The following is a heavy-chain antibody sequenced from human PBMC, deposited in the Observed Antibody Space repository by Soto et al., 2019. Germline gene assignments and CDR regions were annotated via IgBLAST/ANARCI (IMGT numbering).Heavy chain of an antibody. V-gene: IGHV3-23*01. J-gene: IGHJ4*02. CDR3: AKDSPFFWVYDYVWGSYREYFDY. D-gene: IGHD3-16*02. CDR1: GFTFSSYA. Sequence: GGSLRLSCAASGFTFSSYAMSWVRQAPGKGLEWVSAISGSGGSTYYADSVKGRFTISRDNSKNTLYLQMNSLRAEDTAVYYCAKDSPFFWVYDYVWGSYREYFDYWGQGTLVTVSS. CDR2: ISGSGGST.